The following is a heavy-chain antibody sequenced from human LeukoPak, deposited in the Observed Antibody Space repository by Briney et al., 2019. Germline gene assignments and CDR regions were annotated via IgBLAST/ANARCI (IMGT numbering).Heavy chain of an antibody. Sequence: SETLSLTCAVSGGSISSSNWWSWVRQPPGKGLEWIGEIYHSGSTNYNPSLKSRVTISVDKSKNQFSLKLSSVTAADTAVYYCARLLRDSPHLPYYDFWSGYRAGGNYFDYWGQGTLVTVPS. CDR1: GGSISSSNW. D-gene: IGHD3-3*01. CDR3: ARLLRDSPHLPYYDFWSGYRAGGNYFDY. V-gene: IGHV4-4*02. CDR2: IYHSGST. J-gene: IGHJ4*02.